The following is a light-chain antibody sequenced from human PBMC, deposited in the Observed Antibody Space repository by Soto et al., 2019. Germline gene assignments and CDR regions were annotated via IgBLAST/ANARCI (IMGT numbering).Light chain of an antibody. CDR3: QQYSTLPPWT. V-gene: IGKV3-15*01. J-gene: IGKJ1*01. Sequence: EIVMTQSPATLSVSPGERATLSCRASQSVNSNLAWYQQKPGQAPRLLIYGASTRATGIPARFSGSGSGTEFTLTISSLQSEDVAVYYCQQYSTLPPWTFGQGTKV. CDR1: QSVNSN. CDR2: GAS.